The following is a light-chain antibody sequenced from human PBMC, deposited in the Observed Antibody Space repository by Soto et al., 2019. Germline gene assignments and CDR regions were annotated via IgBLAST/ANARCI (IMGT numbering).Light chain of an antibody. V-gene: IGKV3-20*01. CDR3: QQYDMSLQFT. CDR1: QSVSSDY. CDR2: GAS. J-gene: IGKJ3*01. Sequence: EIVLTQSPGTLSLSPGERATLSCRASQSVSSDYLAWYQLKPGQAPRLLIYGASSRATGIPDRFSGSGSGTDFTLNIRRLEPKYFAVNCCQQYDMSLQFTFRPGTKVHI.